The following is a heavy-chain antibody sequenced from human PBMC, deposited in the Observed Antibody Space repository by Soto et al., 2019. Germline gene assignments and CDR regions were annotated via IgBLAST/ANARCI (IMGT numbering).Heavy chain of an antibody. J-gene: IGHJ3*02. V-gene: IGHV3-7*01. Sequence: HPGGSLRLSCAASGFTFSSYWMSWVRQAPGKGLEWVANIKQDGSEKYYVDSVKGRFTISRDNAKNSLYLQMNSLRAEDTAVYYCARDSVVVVVAADAFDIWGQGTMVTVSS. CDR1: GFTFSSYW. CDR3: ARDSVVVVVAADAFDI. D-gene: IGHD2-15*01. CDR2: IKQDGSEK.